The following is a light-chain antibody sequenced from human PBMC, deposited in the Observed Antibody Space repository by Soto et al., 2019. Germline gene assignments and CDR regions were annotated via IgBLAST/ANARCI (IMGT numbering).Light chain of an antibody. Sequence: DIVMTQSPDSLAVSLGERATIYCQSSQSVLYSSNNKNYLAWYQQKPGQPPKLLIYWASTRETGVPDRFSGSGSATGFTLPIDTLQAEDVAVYYCQQYYRAPWTFGQGTKVDIK. CDR2: WAS. J-gene: IGKJ1*01. V-gene: IGKV4-1*01. CDR1: QSVLYSSNNKNY. CDR3: QQYYRAPWT.